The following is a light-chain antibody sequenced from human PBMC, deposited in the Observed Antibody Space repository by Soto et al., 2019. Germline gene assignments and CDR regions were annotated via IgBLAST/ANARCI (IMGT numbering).Light chain of an antibody. CDR1: QDIGSV. J-gene: IGKJ5*01. CDR3: QHYLNYPIY. V-gene: IGKV1-8*01. Sequence: AIRMTQSPSSLSASTGDTVTITCRASQDIGSVLAWYQQKPGTAPKVLISGASNLHGGVPSRFSGSGSRTDFTLAITPLQSEDVATYDGQHYLNYPIYFGQGTLL. CDR2: GAS.